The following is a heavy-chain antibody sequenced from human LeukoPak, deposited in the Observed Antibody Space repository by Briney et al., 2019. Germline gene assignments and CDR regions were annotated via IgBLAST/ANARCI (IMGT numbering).Heavy chain of an antibody. CDR3: STGLSYYCTTNGCYRDY. D-gene: IGHD2-2*01. CDR1: GYTLTELS. J-gene: IGHJ4*02. Sequence: ASVKVSCKVSGYTLTELSIHWVRQAPGQGLEWMGGFEPKDGETIYAQKFQDRLTMTEDSSTDTAYMELSSLRSEDTAVYYCSTGLSYYCTTNGCYRDYWGQGTLITVSS. CDR2: FEPKDGET. V-gene: IGHV1-24*01.